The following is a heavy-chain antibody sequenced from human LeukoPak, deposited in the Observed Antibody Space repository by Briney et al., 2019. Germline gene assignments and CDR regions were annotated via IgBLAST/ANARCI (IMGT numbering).Heavy chain of an antibody. Sequence: GGSLRLSCAASGFTFSIYAMTWVRQTPGKGLEWVSAISASGESTYYADSVKGRFTISRDNSKNTLYLQMNSLRAEDTAVYYCAKCEDIVATPGDGLDVWGQGTTVTVSS. CDR3: AKCEDIVATPGDGLDV. V-gene: IGHV3-23*01. CDR1: GFTFSIYA. CDR2: ISASGEST. J-gene: IGHJ6*02. D-gene: IGHD5-12*01.